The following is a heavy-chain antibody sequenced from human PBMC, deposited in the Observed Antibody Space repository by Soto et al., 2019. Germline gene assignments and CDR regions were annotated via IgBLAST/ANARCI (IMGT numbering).Heavy chain of an antibody. Sequence: QVQLVQSGAEVKKPGSSVKVSCKASGGTFSSYAISWVRQAPGQGLEWMGGIIPIFGTANYAQKFQGRVTLTADKSTSTAYRELSGLRSEDTAVYSCGRGLAGAGTLAPWGQEPLVPVSP. CDR1: GGTFSSYA. V-gene: IGHV1-69*14. D-gene: IGHD6-19*01. CDR3: GRGLAGAGTLAP. J-gene: IGHJ5*02. CDR2: IIPIFGTA.